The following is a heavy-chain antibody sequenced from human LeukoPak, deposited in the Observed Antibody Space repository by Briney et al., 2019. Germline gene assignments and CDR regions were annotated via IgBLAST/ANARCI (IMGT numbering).Heavy chain of an antibody. CDR2: IYYSGST. D-gene: IGHD2-2*01. CDR1: GGSISSSSYY. Sequence: SETLSLTCTVSGGSISSSSYYWGWIRQPPGKGLEWIGSIYYSGSTYYNPSLKSRVTISVDTSKNQFSLKLSSVTAADTAVYYCARDCGTSWTNLGAAPTNWFDPWGQGTLVTVSS. J-gene: IGHJ5*02. V-gene: IGHV4-39*07. CDR3: ARDCGTSWTNLGAAPTNWFDP.